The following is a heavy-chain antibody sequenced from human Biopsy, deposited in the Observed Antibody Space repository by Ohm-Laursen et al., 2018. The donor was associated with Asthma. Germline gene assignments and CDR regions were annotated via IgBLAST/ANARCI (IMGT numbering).Heavy chain of an antibody. CDR1: GFSFRDYY. D-gene: IGHD1-14*01. J-gene: IGHJ6*02. CDR2: ISSGGRTI. Sequence: SLRLSCTASGFSFRDYYMSWIRQAPGKGLEWISYISSGGRTIYYADSVKGRFTISRDNAQNLLYLQMSSLRTEDTAVYYCARDNHDYYYYGMDLWGQGTSVTDSS. V-gene: IGHV3-11*01. CDR3: ARDNHDYYYYGMDL.